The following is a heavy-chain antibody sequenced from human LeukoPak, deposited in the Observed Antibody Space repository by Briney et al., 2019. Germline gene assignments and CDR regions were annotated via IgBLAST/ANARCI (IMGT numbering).Heavy chain of an antibody. CDR1: EFTFSSYD. Sequence: GGSLRLSCAASEFTFSSYDMHWVRQVTGKGLEWVSTIDTAGNTWYPDSVKGRFTISGENAKNSLNLQMNSLRVGDTAVYYCARAKMPGIQAAGRVNYFDSWGQGTLVTVSS. CDR3: ARAKMPGIQAAGRVNYFDS. CDR2: IDTAGNT. D-gene: IGHD6-13*01. J-gene: IGHJ4*02. V-gene: IGHV3-13*01.